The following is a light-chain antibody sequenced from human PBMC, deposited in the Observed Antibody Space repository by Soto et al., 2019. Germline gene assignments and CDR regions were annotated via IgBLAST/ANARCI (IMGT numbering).Light chain of an antibody. CDR3: GSYTSSSTRV. CDR1: SSDVGGYNY. J-gene: IGLJ1*01. CDR2: DVS. Sequence: QSSLTQPASVSGSPGQSLTISFPGTSSDVGGYNYVSWYQQHPGKAPKLMIYDVSNRPSGVSNRFSGSKSGNTASLTISGLQAEDEADYYCGSYTSSSTRVFGTGTKVTVL. V-gene: IGLV2-14*01.